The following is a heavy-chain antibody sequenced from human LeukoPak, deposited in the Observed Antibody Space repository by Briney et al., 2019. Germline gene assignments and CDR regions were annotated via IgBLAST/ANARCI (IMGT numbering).Heavy chain of an antibody. V-gene: IGHV3-23*01. CDR1: GFTFTYSA. D-gene: IGHD6-19*01. CDR2: VSGSGGNT. Sequence: GGSLRLSCAASGFTFTYSAMTWVRQAPGKGLEWVSTVSGSGGNTYYADSVKGRFTISGDNSENTVSLQMNSLRAQDTAVYYCAKSLAVPGSPDQWGQGTLVTVSS. CDR3: AKSLAVPGSPDQ. J-gene: IGHJ4*02.